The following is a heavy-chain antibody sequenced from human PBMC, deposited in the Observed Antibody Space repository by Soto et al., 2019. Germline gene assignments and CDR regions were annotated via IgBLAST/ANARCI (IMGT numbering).Heavy chain of an antibody. J-gene: IGHJ5*02. CDR1: GGSIRTTNYF. CDR2: VYHSGST. V-gene: IGHV4-39*01. Sequence: QLQLQESGPGLVRPSETLSLTCSVSGGSIRTTNYFWAWIRQPPGKGLEWIASVYHSGSTYYNPSLKRRVTVSVDPSKNQFALTLSSASAADTALYYCARDSAWFDPWGQGTLVTVSS. CDR3: ARDSAWFDP.